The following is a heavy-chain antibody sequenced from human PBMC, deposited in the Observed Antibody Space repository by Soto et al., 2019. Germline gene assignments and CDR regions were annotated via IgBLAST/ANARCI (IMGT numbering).Heavy chain of an antibody. Sequence: QVQLVQSGAEVKKPGSSVKVSCKASGGTFSSYTISWVRQAPGQGLEWMGRIIPILGIANYAQKFQGRVTITEDKSTSTAYVELSSLRSEETAVYYCARDGGYYAGWIQWGQGTLVTVSS. CDR2: IIPILGIA. J-gene: IGHJ4*02. CDR1: GGTFSSYT. D-gene: IGHD3-10*01. CDR3: ARDGGYYAGWIQ. V-gene: IGHV1-69*08.